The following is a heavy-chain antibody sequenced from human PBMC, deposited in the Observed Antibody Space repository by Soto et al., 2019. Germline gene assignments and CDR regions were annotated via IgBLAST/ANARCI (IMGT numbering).Heavy chain of an antibody. CDR1: GGSISSGGYS. CDR2: IYHSGST. J-gene: IGHJ6*02. D-gene: IGHD2-2*01. V-gene: IGHV4-30-2*01. CDR3: ARGGGDVVVPAASSYYYYGMDV. Sequence: PSETLSLTCAVSGGSISSGGYSWSWIRQPPGKGLEWIGYIYHSGSTYYNPSLKSRVTISVDRSKNQFSLKLSSVTAADTAVYYCARGGGDVVVPAASSYYYYGMDVWGQGTTVTVSS.